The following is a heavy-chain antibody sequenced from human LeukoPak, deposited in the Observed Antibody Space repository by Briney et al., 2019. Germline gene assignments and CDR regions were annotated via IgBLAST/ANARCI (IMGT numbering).Heavy chain of an antibody. CDR1: GGSISSYY. CDR3: ARGNYDILTGYYSDY. CDR2: IYTSGST. V-gene: IGHV4-4*07. D-gene: IGHD3-9*01. Sequence: SETLSLTCTVSGGSISSYYWSWIRQPAGKGLEGIGRIYTSGSTNYNPSLKSRVTMSVDTSKNQFSLKLSSVTAADTAVYYCARGNYDILTGYYSDYWGQGTLVTVSS. J-gene: IGHJ4*02.